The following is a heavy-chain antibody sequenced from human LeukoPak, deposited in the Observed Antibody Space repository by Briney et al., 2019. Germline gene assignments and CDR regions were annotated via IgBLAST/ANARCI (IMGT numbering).Heavy chain of an antibody. CDR3: ARDSGFWSGLYYYYYMDV. CDR2: IYTSGST. J-gene: IGHJ6*03. V-gene: IGHV4-4*07. Sequence: SETLSLTCTVSGGSISSYYWSWIRQPAGKGLEWTGRIYTSGSTNYNPSLKSRVTMSVDTSKNQFSLKLSSVTAADTAVYYCARDSGFWSGLYYYYYMDVWGKGTTVTVSS. CDR1: GGSISSYY. D-gene: IGHD3-3*01.